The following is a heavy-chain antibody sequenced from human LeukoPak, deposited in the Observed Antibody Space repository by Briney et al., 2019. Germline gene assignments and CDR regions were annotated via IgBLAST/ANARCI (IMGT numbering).Heavy chain of an antibody. CDR1: GGSTSSYY. CDR3: ARDSAAAGTVDY. V-gene: IGHV4-4*07. J-gene: IGHJ4*02. D-gene: IGHD6-13*01. Sequence: SETLSLTCTVSGGSTSSYYWSWIRQPAGKGLEWIGRIYTSGSTNYNPSLKSRVTMSVDTSKNQFSLKLSSVTAADTAVYYCARDSAAAGTVDYWGQGTLVTVSS. CDR2: IYTSGST.